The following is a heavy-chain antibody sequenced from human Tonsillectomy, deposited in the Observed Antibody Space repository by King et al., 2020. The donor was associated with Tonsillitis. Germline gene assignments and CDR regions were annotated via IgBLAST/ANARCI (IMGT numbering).Heavy chain of an antibody. J-gene: IGHJ4*02. CDR3: ARSVSGSFDY. V-gene: IGHV4-39*01. Sequence: QLQESGPGVVKPSETLSLTCTVSGGSISSRDHYWAWIRQPPGKGLEWIGYMDYSGTIFYNPSLKSRITISGGTSENRFSLKWSSVTAADTAVYFCARSVSGSFDYWGQGAPVTVSS. CDR1: GGSISSRDHY. D-gene: IGHD1-26*01. CDR2: MDYSGTI.